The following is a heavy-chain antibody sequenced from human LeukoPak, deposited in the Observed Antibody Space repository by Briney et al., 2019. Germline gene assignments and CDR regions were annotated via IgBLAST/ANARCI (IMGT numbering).Heavy chain of an antibody. D-gene: IGHD6-13*01. Sequence: GGSLRLSCAASGFTFSSYGMHWVRQAPGKGLEWVAFIRYDGSNKYYADSVKGRFTISRDNSKNTLYLQMNSLRAEDTAVYYCARGNSSSWYGEYFQHWGQGTLVTVSS. CDR2: IRYDGSNK. J-gene: IGHJ1*01. CDR1: GFTFSSYG. CDR3: ARGNSSSWYGEYFQH. V-gene: IGHV3-30*02.